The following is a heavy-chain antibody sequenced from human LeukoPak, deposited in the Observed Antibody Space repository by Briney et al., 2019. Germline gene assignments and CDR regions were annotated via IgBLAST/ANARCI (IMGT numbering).Heavy chain of an antibody. V-gene: IGHV4-38-2*02. CDR2: IHHSGST. CDR1: GYFISSGYY. J-gene: IGHJ4*02. CDR3: ARDYDEDSNGWYGIFDY. D-gene: IGHD6-19*01. Sequence: PSETLSLTCTVSGYFISSGYYWGWIRQPPGKGLQWIGSIHHSGSTYYNPSLKSRVTISVDTSKNQFSLKLSSVTAADTAVYYCARDYDEDSNGWYGIFDYWGQGTLVTVSS.